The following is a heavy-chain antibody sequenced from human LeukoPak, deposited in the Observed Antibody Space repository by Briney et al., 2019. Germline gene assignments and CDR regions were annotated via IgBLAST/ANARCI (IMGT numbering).Heavy chain of an antibody. Sequence: GGSLRLSCAASGFTFSGYWMHWVRQAPGKGLVWVSRINTDGSTTSYADSVEGRFTISRDNAKNSLYLQMNSLRAEDTAVYYCARALGYCGSISCFLAYWGQGTLVTVSS. J-gene: IGHJ1*01. V-gene: IGHV3-74*01. CDR1: GFTFSGYW. CDR2: INTDGSTT. CDR3: ARALGYCGSISCFLAY. D-gene: IGHD2-2*01.